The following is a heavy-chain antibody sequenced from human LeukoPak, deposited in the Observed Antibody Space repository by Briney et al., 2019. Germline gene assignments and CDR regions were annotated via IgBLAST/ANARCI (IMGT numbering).Heavy chain of an antibody. V-gene: IGHV4-34*01. J-gene: IGHJ4*02. CDR2: INHSGST. D-gene: IGHD2-2*02. CDR1: GGSFSGYY. CDR3: ARVGDIVVVPAAIYFDY. Sequence: PSETLSLTCAVYGGSFSGYYWSWIRQPPGKGLEWIGEINHSGSTNYNPSLKSRVTISVDTSKNQFSLKLSSVTAADTAVYYRARVGDIVVVPAAIYFDYWGQGTLVTVSS.